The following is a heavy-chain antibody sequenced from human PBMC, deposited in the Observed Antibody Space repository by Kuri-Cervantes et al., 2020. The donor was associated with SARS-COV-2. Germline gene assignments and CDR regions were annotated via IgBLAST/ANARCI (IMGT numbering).Heavy chain of an antibody. CDR1: GGSISRYY. CDR3: ARHGFDFWIGYARTHYYYYGMDV. J-gene: IGHJ6*02. Sequence: ESLKISCTVSGGSISRYYWSWIRQPPGKGLEWIGYIYYSGSTNYNPSLRSRVTISLDTSKNQFSLKLSSVTAADTAVYYCARHGFDFWIGYARTHYYYYGMDVWGQGTTVTVSS. V-gene: IGHV4-59*08. D-gene: IGHD3-3*01. CDR2: IYYSGST.